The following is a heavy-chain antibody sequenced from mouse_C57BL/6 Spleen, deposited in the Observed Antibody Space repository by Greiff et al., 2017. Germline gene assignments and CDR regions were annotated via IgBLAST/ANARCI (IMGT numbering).Heavy chain of an antibody. CDR3: ARGLRLRLDYYAMDY. V-gene: IGHV1-26*01. D-gene: IGHD3-2*02. J-gene: IGHJ4*01. CDR1: GYTFTDYY. CDR2: INPNNGGT. Sequence: VQLQQSGPELVKPGASVKISCKASGYTFTDYYMNWVKQSHGKSLEWIGDINPNNGGTSYNQKFKGKATLTVDKSSSTAYMELRSLTSEDSAVYYCARGLRLRLDYYAMDYWGQGTSVTVSS.